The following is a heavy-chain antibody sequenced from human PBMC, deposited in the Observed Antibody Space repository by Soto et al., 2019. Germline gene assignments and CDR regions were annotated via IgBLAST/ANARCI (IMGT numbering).Heavy chain of an antibody. CDR3: AISWIVARGGSWDAFDI. Sequence: ASVKVSCKASGYTFTGYYMHWVRQAPGQGLEWMGWINPNSGGTNYAQKFQGWVTMTRDTSISTAYMELSRLRSDDTAVYYCAISWIVARGGSWDAFDIWGQGTMVTVPS. V-gene: IGHV1-2*04. CDR2: INPNSGGT. CDR1: GYTFTGYY. J-gene: IGHJ3*02. D-gene: IGHD5-12*01.